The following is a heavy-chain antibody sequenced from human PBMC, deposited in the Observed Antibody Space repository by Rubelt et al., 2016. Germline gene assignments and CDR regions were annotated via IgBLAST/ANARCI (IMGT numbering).Heavy chain of an antibody. D-gene: IGHD2-15*01. CDR2: IYSGGSP. V-gene: IGHV3-53*01. Sequence: VQLVESGGALIQPGGSLRLSCAASGFTVSDNYMNWVRQAPGKGLEWVSVIYSGGSPYYADSVKGRFTVSRDNSRNTLYLQMSTLRVEDTAIYYCAYNTPHFSWGQGTLVTVSS. J-gene: IGHJ5*02. CDR1: GFTVSDNY. CDR3: AYNTPHFS.